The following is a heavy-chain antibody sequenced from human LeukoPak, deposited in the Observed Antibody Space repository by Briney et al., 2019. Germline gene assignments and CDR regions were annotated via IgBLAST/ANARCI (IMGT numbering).Heavy chain of an antibody. Sequence: ASVKVSCKPSGYTFTNYDINWVRQAPGQGLEWMGWINPNSGGTNYAQKFQGWVTMTRDTSISTAYMELSRLRSDDTAVYYCARGGIVATIWVAFDIWGQGTMVTVSS. CDR1: GYTFTNYD. J-gene: IGHJ3*02. CDR3: ARGGIVATIWVAFDI. D-gene: IGHD5-12*01. CDR2: INPNSGGT. V-gene: IGHV1-2*04.